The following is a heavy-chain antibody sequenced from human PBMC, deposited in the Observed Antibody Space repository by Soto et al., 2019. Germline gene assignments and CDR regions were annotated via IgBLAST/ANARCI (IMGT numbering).Heavy chain of an antibody. CDR1: GGTFSSYT. J-gene: IGHJ3*02. CDR3: ASTGWVVADAFDI. V-gene: IGHV1-69*02. Sequence: GASVKVSCKASGGTFSSYTISWVRQAPGQGLEWMGRIIPILGIANYAQKFQGRVTITADKSTSTAYMELSSLRSEDTAVYYCASTGWVVADAFDIWGQGTMVTVSS. D-gene: IGHD2-15*01. CDR2: IIPILGIA.